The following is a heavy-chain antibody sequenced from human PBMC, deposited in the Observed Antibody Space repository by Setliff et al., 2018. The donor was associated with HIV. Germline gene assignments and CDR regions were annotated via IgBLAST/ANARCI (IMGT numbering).Heavy chain of an antibody. Sequence: GGSLRPSCAPSGFRFSDYTMTWVRQAPGKGLECVSRISSDGSGTDYADSVKGRFTISRDNAKSTLYLRMNSLRDEDTAVYYCARDVPKSYSGSFLNYWGQGTLVTVSS. D-gene: IGHD1-26*01. CDR1: GFRFSDYT. CDR2: ISSDGSGT. V-gene: IGHV3-74*01. J-gene: IGHJ4*02. CDR3: ARDVPKSYSGSFLNY.